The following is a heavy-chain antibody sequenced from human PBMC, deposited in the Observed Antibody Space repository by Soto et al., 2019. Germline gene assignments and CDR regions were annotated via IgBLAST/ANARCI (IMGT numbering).Heavy chain of an antibody. Sequence: PSPTLSLTCLVSGGSMTDYYRSWIRQAPGKWMEWIGEINHSGSTNYNPSLKSRVTISVDTSKNQFSLKLSSVTAADTAVYYCAGGYRGYYYYGMDVWGQAATVNVSS. V-gene: IGHV4-34*01. CDR2: INHSGST. CDR3: AGGYRGYYYYGMDV. D-gene: IGHD4-4*01. CDR1: GGSMTDYY. J-gene: IGHJ6*01.